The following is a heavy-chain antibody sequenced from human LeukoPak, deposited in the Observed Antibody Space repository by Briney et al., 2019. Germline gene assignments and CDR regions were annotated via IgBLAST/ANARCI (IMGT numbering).Heavy chain of an antibody. CDR2: TYYRSKWYN. Sequence: SQTLSLTCAISGDSVSGNSAAWNWIRQSPSRGLEWLGRTYYRSKWYNDYAVSVKSRITINPDTSKNQFSLQLNSVTPEDTAVYYCARDRSAGDAYYYYYYGMDVWGQGTTVTVSS. D-gene: IGHD7-27*01. V-gene: IGHV6-1*01. J-gene: IGHJ6*02. CDR3: ARDRSAGDAYYYYYYGMDV. CDR1: GDSVSGNSAA.